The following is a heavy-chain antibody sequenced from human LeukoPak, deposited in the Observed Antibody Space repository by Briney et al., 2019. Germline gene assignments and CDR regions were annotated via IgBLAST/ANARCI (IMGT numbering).Heavy chain of an antibody. Sequence: ASVKVSCKASGYTFTGYYMHWVRQAPGQGLEWMGWINPNSGGTNYAQKVQGRVTMTRDTSISTAYMELSRLRSDDTAVYYCARSSEYCSSTSCYALVRYYLDYWGQGTLVSVSS. D-gene: IGHD2-2*01. CDR2: INPNSGGT. V-gene: IGHV1-2*02. CDR3: ARSSEYCSSTSCYALVRYYLDY. CDR1: GYTFTGYY. J-gene: IGHJ4*02.